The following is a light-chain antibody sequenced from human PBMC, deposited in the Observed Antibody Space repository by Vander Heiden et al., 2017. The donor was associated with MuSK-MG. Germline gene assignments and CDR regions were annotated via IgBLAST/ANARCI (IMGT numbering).Light chain of an antibody. CDR3: QKDDYDPWT. CDR2: SAS. CDR1: QGITNY. J-gene: IGKJ1*01. Sequence: DIQMTQSPSSLSASVGDRVTITCRASQGITNYLAWYQQKPGKAPKLLIYSASTLQSGVPSRFSDGGSGTDFTLTISSLQPEDVATYYCQKDDYDPWTFAQGTKVEI. V-gene: IGKV1-27*01.